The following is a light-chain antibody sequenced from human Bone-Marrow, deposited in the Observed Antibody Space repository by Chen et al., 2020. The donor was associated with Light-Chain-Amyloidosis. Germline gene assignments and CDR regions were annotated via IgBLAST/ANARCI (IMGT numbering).Light chain of an antibody. CDR1: QSLLHRNGFQY. CDR2: LCS. V-gene: IGKV2-28*01. CDR3: MQALQTPYT. Sequence: DIVMTQSPLSLPVSPGEPASISCRSSQSLLHRNGFQYLDWYLQKPGQSPQLLIYLCSNRASGVPDRFSGSGSGTDFTLKISRVEAEDVGVYYCMQALQTPYTFGQGTKLEIK. J-gene: IGKJ2*01.